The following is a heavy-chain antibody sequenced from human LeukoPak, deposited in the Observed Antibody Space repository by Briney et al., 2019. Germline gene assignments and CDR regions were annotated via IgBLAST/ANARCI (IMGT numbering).Heavy chain of an antibody. D-gene: IGHD3-22*01. V-gene: IGHV4-39*07. CDR3: ARGGYSRGPFDY. CDR1: GGSISSSGYY. J-gene: IGHJ4*02. Sequence: SETLSLTCTVSGGSISSSGYYWGWIRQSPGKRLEWIGSIYYSGGTYSNPSLNSRVTMSIDTSKNQFSLKVSSVTAADTAVYYCARGGYSRGPFDYWGQGTLVTVSS. CDR2: IYYSGGT.